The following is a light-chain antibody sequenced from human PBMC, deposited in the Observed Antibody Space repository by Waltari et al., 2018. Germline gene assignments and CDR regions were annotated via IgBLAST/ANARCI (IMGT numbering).Light chain of an antibody. Sequence: QSALTQPASVSGSPGQSITISCTGSRSDLGGYNYVPWYQQHPGKAPKLMIYDVTNRPSGVSNRFSGSKSGNTASLTISGLQAEDEADYYCSSYTSSSTRVFGAGTKVTVL. CDR3: SSYTSSSTRV. V-gene: IGLV2-14*03. CDR2: DVT. J-gene: IGLJ1*01. CDR1: RSDLGGYNY.